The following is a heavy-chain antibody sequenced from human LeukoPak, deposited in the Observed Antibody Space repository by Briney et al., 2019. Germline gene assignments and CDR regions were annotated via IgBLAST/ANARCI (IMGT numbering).Heavy chain of an antibody. CDR1: GGSISSSSYY. CDR3: AKRKGYDSSGYQVHAFDI. J-gene: IGHJ3*02. Sequence: SETLSLTCTVSGGSISSSSYYWGWIRQPPGKGLEWIGSIYYSGSTNYNPSLKSRVTISVDTSKNQFSLKLSSVTAADTAVYYCAKRKGYDSSGYQVHAFDIWGQGTMVTVSS. D-gene: IGHD3-22*01. CDR2: IYYSGST. V-gene: IGHV4-39*07.